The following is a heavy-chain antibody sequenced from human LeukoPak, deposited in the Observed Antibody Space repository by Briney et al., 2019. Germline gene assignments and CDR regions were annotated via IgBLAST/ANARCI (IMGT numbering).Heavy chain of an antibody. CDR1: GFTFSSYA. D-gene: IGHD6-13*01. V-gene: IGHV3-30*04. CDR2: ISYDGSNK. J-gene: IGHJ4*02. Sequence: GGSLRLSCAASGFTFSSYAMHWVRQAPGKGLERVAVISYDGSNKYYADSVKGRFTISRDNSKNTLYLQMNSLRAEDTAIYYCAKDSGQYSSSWYYWGQGTLVTVSS. CDR3: AKDSGQYSSSWYY.